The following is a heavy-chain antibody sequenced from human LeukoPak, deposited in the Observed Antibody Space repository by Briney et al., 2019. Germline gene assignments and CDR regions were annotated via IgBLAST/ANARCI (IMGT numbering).Heavy chain of an antibody. Sequence: SETLSLTCTVSGGSISSSSYYWGWIRQPPGKGLEWIGSIYYSGSTYYNPSLKSRVTISVDTSKNQFSLKLSSVTAADTAVYYCARDEADNWYFDLWGRGTLVTVSS. CDR2: IYYSGST. V-gene: IGHV4-39*02. J-gene: IGHJ2*01. CDR1: GGSISSSSYY. D-gene: IGHD2-15*01. CDR3: ARDEADNWYFDL.